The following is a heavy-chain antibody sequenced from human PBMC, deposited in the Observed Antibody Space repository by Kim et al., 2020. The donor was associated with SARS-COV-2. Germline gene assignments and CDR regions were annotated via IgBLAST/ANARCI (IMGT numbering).Heavy chain of an antibody. CDR3: ARAHQPDPYDYVWGSYRSGWFDP. D-gene: IGHD3-16*02. V-gene: IGHV4-59*01. Sequence: SETLSLTCTVSGGSISSYYWSWIRQPPGKGLEWIGYIYYSGSTNYNPSLKSRVTISVDTSKNQFSLKLSSVTAADTAVYYCARAHQPDPYDYVWGSYRSGWFDPWGQGTLVTVSS. J-gene: IGHJ5*02. CDR2: IYYSGST. CDR1: GGSISSYY.